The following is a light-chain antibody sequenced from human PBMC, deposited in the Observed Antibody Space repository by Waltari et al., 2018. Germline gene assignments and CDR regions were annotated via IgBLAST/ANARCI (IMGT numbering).Light chain of an antibody. V-gene: IGKV2-28*01. CDR2: MVS. Sequence: EIVMTQSPLSLPVTPGEPASVSCRSSQSLLHSNGSTFLDWYVQKPGQSPQLLIFMVSNRASGVPDRFSGSGSGTDFTLEISRVEAEDVGVYYCMQARQTPWTFGQGTKVEIK. CDR1: QSLLHSNGSTF. J-gene: IGKJ1*01. CDR3: MQARQTPWT.